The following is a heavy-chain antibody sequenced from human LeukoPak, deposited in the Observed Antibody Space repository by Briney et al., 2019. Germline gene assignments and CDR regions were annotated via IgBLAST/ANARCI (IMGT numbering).Heavy chain of an antibody. J-gene: IGHJ4*02. CDR1: GFTFSSYA. V-gene: IGHV3-23*01. Sequence: PGGSLRLSCAASGFTFSSYAMSWVRQAPGKGLEWVSAISGSGGSTYYADSVKGRFTISRDNSKNTLYLQMNNLRAEDTAVYYCAKGGMATINFPGYWGQGTLVTVSS. D-gene: IGHD5-24*01. CDR3: AKGGMATINFPGY. CDR2: ISGSGGST.